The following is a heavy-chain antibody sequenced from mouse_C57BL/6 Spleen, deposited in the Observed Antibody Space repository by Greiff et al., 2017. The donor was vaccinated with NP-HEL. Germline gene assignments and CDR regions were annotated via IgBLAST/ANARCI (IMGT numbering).Heavy chain of an antibody. CDR2: INYDGSST. D-gene: IGHD2-2*01. CDR3: ARDRAIYYGYDEDAMDY. V-gene: IGHV5-16*01. J-gene: IGHJ4*01. CDR1: GFTFSDYY. Sequence: EVQGVESEGGLVQPGSSMKLSCTASGFTFSDYYMAWVRQVPEKGLEWVANINYDGSSTYYLDSLKSRFIISRDNAKNILYLQMSSLKSEDTATYYCARDRAIYYGYDEDAMDYWGQGTSVTVSS.